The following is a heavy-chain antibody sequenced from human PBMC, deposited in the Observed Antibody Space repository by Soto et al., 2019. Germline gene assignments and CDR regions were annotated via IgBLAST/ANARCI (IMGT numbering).Heavy chain of an antibody. D-gene: IGHD2-8*01. CDR1: GFTVSSHA. J-gene: IGHJ6*02. CDR2: ISGSGDDT. CDR3: TRSRRSILMVYGFGGMDV. V-gene: IGHV3-23*01. Sequence: GGSLRLSCAASGFTVSSHAMSWVRQAPGKGLEWVSTISGSGDDTYYGDSVKGRFTISRDSSSSTLYLQMKNLRGEDTAVYFCTRSRRSILMVYGFGGMDVWGQGTTVTVYS.